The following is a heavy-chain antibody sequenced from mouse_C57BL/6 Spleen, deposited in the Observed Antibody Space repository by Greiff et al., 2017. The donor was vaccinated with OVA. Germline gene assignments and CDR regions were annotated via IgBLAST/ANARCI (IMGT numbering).Heavy chain of an antibody. CDR2: IDPSDGGT. D-gene: IGHD2-2*01. Sequence: QVQLQQPGTELVKPGASVKLSCKASGYTFTSYWMHWVKQRPGQGLEWIGNIDPSDGGTNYNEKFKGKATLTVDKSSSTAYMQLSSLTSEDSAVYYGEKAPSTMVTRAWFAYWGQGTLVTVSA. CDR1: GYTFTSYW. J-gene: IGHJ3*01. CDR3: EKAPSTMVTRAWFAY. V-gene: IGHV1-53*01.